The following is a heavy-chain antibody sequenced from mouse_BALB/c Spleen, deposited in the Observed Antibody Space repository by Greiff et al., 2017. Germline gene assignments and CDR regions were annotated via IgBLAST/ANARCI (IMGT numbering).Heavy chain of an antibody. CDR2: INPSSGYT. CDR3: ARFITTVVATNY. CDR1: GYTFTSYT. Sequence: QVQLKQSGAELARPGASVKMSCKASGYTFTSYTMHWVKQRPGQGLEWIGYINPSSGYTNYNQKFKDKATLTADKSSSTAYMQLSSLTSEDSAVYYCARFITTVVATNYWGQGTTLTVSS. J-gene: IGHJ2*01. V-gene: IGHV1-4*01. D-gene: IGHD1-1*01.